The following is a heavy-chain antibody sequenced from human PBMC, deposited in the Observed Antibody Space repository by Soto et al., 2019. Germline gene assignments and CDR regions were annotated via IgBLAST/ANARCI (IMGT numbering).Heavy chain of an antibody. V-gene: IGHV3-23*01. D-gene: IGHD6-19*01. CDR2: GSGSGGST. Sequence: GSTLRLSCASSGFTFSSYAMIWVRHGPVKGVDWVSAGSGSGGSTYYADSVKGRFTIARDNSKNTLYLQMNSLRAEDTAVYYCAKGRWVAGTIGAFDIWGQGTMVTVSS. J-gene: IGHJ3*02. CDR1: GFTFSSYA. CDR3: AKGRWVAGTIGAFDI.